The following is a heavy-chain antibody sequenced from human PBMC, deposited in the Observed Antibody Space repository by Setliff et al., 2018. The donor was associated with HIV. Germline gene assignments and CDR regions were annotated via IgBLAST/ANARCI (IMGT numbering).Heavy chain of an antibody. D-gene: IGHD3-3*01. CDR1: GFTFRNYK. Sequence: PGGSLRLSCAASGFTFRNYKFNWVRQAPGRGLEWVSSISIGSGGAIDYADSVQGRFTISRDNSKNSLYLQMNSLRVEDTAVYYCARDYLYYNLYNGSPVYGMDVWGQGIRVTVSS. CDR3: ARDYLYYNLYNGSPVYGMDV. V-gene: IGHV3-48*03. CDR2: ISIGSGGAI. J-gene: IGHJ6*02.